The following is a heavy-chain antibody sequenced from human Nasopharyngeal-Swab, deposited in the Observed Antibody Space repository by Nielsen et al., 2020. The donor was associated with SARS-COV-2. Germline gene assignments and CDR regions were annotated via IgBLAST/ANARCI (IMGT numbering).Heavy chain of an antibody. CDR3: VKDRATEWELPTGADY. CDR2: ISYDGSEE. D-gene: IGHD1-26*01. V-gene: IGHV3-30*18. Sequence: GESLKISCAASGFTFSSHGMHWVRQALGKGLEWVAGISYDGSEEHYVDSVKGRFTISRDNSKNTLYLQMHSLRGEDTAVYYCVKDRATEWELPTGADYWGQGTPVTVSS. CDR1: GFTFSSHG. J-gene: IGHJ4*02.